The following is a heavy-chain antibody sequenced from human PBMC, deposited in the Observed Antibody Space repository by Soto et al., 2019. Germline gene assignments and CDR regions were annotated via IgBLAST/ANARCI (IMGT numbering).Heavy chain of an antibody. J-gene: IGHJ4*02. CDR1: GYTFTNSA. Sequence: ASVKVSCKASGYTFTNSAMHWVRQAPGQRLEWMGWIIAGNGNTKYSQKFQGRVTITRDTSASTAYMELRSLRSADTAVYYCAPGGYCSSTSGFGYCGRGTRVTVAS. V-gene: IGHV1-3*01. D-gene: IGHD2-2*03. CDR3: APGGYCSSTSGFGY. CDR2: IIAGNGNT.